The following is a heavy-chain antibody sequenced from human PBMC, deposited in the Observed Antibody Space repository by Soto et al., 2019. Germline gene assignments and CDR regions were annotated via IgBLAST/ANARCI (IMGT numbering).Heavy chain of an antibody. CDR3: ARSPHRYSYGFDV. CDR2: IYYSGST. CDR1: GGSVSSGTYF. V-gene: IGHV4-61*01. Sequence: LSLTCTVSGGSVSSGTYFWSWIRQSPGKGLEWIAYIYYSGSTNYNPSLQRRSTISVDTSKSQVSLTLTYVTAADAAVYYCARSPHRYSYGFDVWGQRTTVTGSS. J-gene: IGHJ6*02.